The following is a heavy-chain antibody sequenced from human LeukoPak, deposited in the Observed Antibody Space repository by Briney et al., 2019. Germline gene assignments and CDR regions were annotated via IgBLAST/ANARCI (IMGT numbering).Heavy chain of an antibody. CDR2: MNPNSGNT. CDR3: ARAERNGPPDY. CDR1: GYTFTSYY. J-gene: IGHJ4*02. Sequence: ASVKVSCKASGYTFTSYYMHWVRQATGQGLEWMGWMNPNSGNTGYAQKFQGRVTMTRNTSISTAYMELSSLRSEDTAVYYCARAERNGPPDYWGQGTLVTVSS. D-gene: IGHD2-8*01. V-gene: IGHV1-8*02.